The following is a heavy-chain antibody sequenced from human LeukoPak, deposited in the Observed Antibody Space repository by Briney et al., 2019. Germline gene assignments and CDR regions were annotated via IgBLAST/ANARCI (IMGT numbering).Heavy chain of an antibody. J-gene: IGHJ4*02. D-gene: IGHD3-22*01. V-gene: IGHV1-46*01. CDR3: ARIPLEYDSSGYGGDY. CDR1: GYTFTGYY. Sequence: ASVKVSCKASGYTFTGYYMHWVRQAPGQGLEWMGIINPSGGSTSYAQKFQGRVTMTRDTSTSTVYMELSSLRSEDTAVYYCARIPLEYDSSGYGGDYWGQGTLVTVSS. CDR2: INPSGGST.